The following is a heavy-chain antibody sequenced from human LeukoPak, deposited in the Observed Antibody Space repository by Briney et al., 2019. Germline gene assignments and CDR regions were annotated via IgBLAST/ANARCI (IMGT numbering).Heavy chain of an antibody. CDR3: ARDVLAARQGKVRSTRMDV. Sequence: GGSLRLSCTASGFTFGDNAMSWVRQAPGKGLEWVSYISSSSSTIYYADSVKGRFTISRDNAKNSLYLQMNSLRAEDTAVYYCARDVLAARQGKVRSTRMDVWGQGTTVTVSS. CDR1: GFTFGDNA. V-gene: IGHV3-48*01. CDR2: ISSSSSTI. J-gene: IGHJ6*02. D-gene: IGHD6-6*01.